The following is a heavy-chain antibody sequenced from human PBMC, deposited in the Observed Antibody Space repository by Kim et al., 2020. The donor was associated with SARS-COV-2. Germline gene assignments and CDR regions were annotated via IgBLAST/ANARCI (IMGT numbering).Heavy chain of an antibody. CDR1: GFTFSSYS. D-gene: IGHD2-15*01. CDR2: ISSSSSYI. J-gene: IGHJ4*02. Sequence: GGSLRLSCAASGFTFSSYSMNWVRQAPGKGLEWVSFISSSSSYIYYADSVKGRFTISRDNAKNSLYLQMNSLRAEDTAVYYCTREGGYSCDRHFDFWGQGTLVPVSS. V-gene: IGHV3-21*01. CDR3: TREGGYSCDRHFDF.